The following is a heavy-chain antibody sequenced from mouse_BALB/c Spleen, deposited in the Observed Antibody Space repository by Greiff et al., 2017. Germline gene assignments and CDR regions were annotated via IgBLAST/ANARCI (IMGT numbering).Heavy chain of an antibody. D-gene: IGHD1-1*01. CDR3: ARDNYYGSGEAY. CDR1: GFTFSSYG. CDR2: INSNGGST. J-gene: IGHJ3*01. V-gene: IGHV5-6-3*01. Sequence: EVMLVESGGGLVQPGGSLKLSCAASGFTFSSYGMSWVRQTPDKRLELVATINSNGGSTYYPDSVKGRFTISRDNAKNTLYLQMSSLKSEDTAMYYCARDNYYGSGEAYWGQGTLVTVSA.